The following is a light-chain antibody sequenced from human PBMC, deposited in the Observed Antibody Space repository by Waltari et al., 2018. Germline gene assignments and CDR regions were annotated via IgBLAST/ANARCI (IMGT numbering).Light chain of an antibody. J-gene: IGKJ2*01. V-gene: IGKV3-15*01. CDR3: QQYDQWPMYT. CDR2: GGT. Sequence: EIVMTQFPGTLSVSVGEGATLSCRASQSVRGNLAWYQQNPGQAPRLLVYGGTTRAPVVPGRFSGRGFGTEFSLTISNLQSEDLAVYYCQQYDQWPMYTFGQGTKLEI. CDR1: QSVRGN.